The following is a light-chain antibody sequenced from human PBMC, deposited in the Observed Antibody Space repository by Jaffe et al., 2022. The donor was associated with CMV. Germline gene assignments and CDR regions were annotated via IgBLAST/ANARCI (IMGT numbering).Light chain of an antibody. CDR3: GTWDSRVRVNAVV. Sequence: QSVLTQPPSVSAAPGQRVTITCSGSFFNIGNNYVAWYQHLPGIAPRLLIYDNDKRSSGIPDRFSGSKSGTSATLDITGLQSGDEADYYCGTWDSRVRVNAVVFGGGTKLTVL. J-gene: IGLJ2*01. V-gene: IGLV1-51*01. CDR1: FFNIGNNY. CDR2: DND.